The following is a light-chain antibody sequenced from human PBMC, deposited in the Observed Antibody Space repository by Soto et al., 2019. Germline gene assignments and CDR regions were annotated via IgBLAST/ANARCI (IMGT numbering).Light chain of an antibody. Sequence: DIVMTQSPDSLAVSLGEVATINCKSSHSILYSPNNKNYLAWYQQKPGQPPKLLIYWASTRESGVPDRFSGSGSGTDFTLTISSLQAEDVAVYYCQHYLNTPRNFGQGTKVEIK. V-gene: IGKV4-1*01. CDR3: QHYLNTPRN. CDR1: HSILYSPNNKNY. CDR2: WAS. J-gene: IGKJ1*01.